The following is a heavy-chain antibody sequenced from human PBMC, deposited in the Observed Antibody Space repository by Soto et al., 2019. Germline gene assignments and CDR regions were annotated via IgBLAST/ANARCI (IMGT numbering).Heavy chain of an antibody. Sequence: GESLKISCKGSGYRFTSYWISWVRQMPGKGLEWMGRIDPSDSYTNYSPSFQGHVTISADKSISTAYLQWSSLKASDTAMYYCATDRITMVRGVIRGGMDVWGQGTTVTVSS. V-gene: IGHV5-10-1*01. CDR1: GYRFTSYW. D-gene: IGHD3-10*01. J-gene: IGHJ6*02. CDR3: ATDRITMVRGVIRGGMDV. CDR2: IDPSDSYT.